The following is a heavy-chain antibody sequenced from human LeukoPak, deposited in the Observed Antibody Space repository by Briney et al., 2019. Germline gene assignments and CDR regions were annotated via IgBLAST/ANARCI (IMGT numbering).Heavy chain of an antibody. CDR3: ARESIVLVPAVHFDY. D-gene: IGHD2-2*01. CDR1: GGSISSYY. V-gene: IGHV4-4*07. J-gene: IGHJ4*02. CDR2: IYTSGST. Sequence: SETLSLTCTVSGGSISSYYWSWIRQPAGKGLEWIGRIYTSGSTNYNPSLKSRVTMSVDTSKNQFSLKLSSVTAADTAVYYCARESIVLVPAVHFDYWGQGTLVTVSS.